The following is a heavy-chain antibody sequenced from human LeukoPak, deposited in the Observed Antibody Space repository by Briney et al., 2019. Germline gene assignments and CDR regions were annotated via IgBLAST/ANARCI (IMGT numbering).Heavy chain of an antibody. CDR1: GFTFSSYA. Sequence: PGGSLRLSCAASGFTFSSYAMSWVRQAPGKGLEWVSAISGSGGSTYYADSVKGRFTISRDNNKSSLYLQMNSLITEDTALYYCGKDPSRAMAMAFDIWGQGTMVTVSS. CDR2: ISGSGGST. D-gene: IGHD6-19*01. V-gene: IGHV3-23*01. CDR3: GKDPSRAMAMAFDI. J-gene: IGHJ3*02.